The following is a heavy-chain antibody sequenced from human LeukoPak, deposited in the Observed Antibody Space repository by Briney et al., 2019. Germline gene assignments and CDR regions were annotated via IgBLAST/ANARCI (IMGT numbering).Heavy chain of an antibody. CDR1: GGSISSYY. J-gene: IGHJ4*02. V-gene: IGHV4-4*07. CDR2: IHTSGST. D-gene: IGHD1-26*01. Sequence: PSQTLSLTCTVSGGSISSYYWSWIRQPAGKGLEWIGRIHTSGSTNYNPSLKSRVTMSVDTSKNQFSLKLSSVTAADTAVYYCARDRGYSGSYQRLYYFDYWGQGTLVTVSS. CDR3: ARDRGYSGSYQRLYYFDY.